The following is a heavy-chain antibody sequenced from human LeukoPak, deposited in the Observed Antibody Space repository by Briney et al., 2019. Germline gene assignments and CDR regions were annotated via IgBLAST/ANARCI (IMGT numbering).Heavy chain of an antibody. J-gene: IGHJ6*04. CDR2: IWYDGSNK. CDR3: ARELLGMDV. Sequence: PGRSLRLSCAASGFTFSSYGMHWVRQAPGKGLEWVAVIWYDGSNKYYADSVKGRFTISRDNSKITLYLQMNSLRAEDTAVYYCARELLGMDVWGKGTTVTVSS. CDR1: GFTFSSYG. V-gene: IGHV3-33*01. D-gene: IGHD2-21*01.